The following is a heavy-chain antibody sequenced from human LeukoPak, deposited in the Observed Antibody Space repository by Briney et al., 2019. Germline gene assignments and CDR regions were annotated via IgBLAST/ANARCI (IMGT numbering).Heavy chain of an antibody. CDR1: GGTFSSYA. CDR3: AIYTSQEWSLGGYFDY. Sequence: SVKVSCKASGGTFSSYAISWVRQAPGQGLEWMGGIIPIFGTANYAQKFQGRVTITTDESTSTAYMELSSLRSEDTAVYYCAIYTSQEWSLGGYFDYWGQGTLVTVSS. J-gene: IGHJ4*02. V-gene: IGHV1-69*05. D-gene: IGHD3-3*01. CDR2: IIPIFGTA.